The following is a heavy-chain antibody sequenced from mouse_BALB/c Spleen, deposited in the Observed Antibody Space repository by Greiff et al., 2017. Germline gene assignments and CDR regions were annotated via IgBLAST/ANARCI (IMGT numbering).Heavy chain of an antibody. CDR3: ARGDGNPLAMDY. CDR2: ISYSGST. J-gene: IGHJ4*01. CDR1: GYSITSDYA. D-gene: IGHD2-1*01. Sequence: DVHLVESGPGLVKPSQSLSLTCTVTGYSITSDYAWNWIRQLPGNILEWMGYISYSGSTSYNPSLKSRISITRDTSKNQFFLQLNSVTTEDTATYYCARGDGNPLAMDYWGQGTSVTVSS. V-gene: IGHV3-2*02.